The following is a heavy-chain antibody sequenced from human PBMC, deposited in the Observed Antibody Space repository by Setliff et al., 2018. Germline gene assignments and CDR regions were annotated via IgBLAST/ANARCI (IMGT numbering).Heavy chain of an antibody. J-gene: IGHJ4*02. CDR1: GGSFSGYY. Sequence: SETLSLTCAVYGGSFSGYYWTWIRQPPGKGLEWIGEINHSGSSNYNPSLKSRVTISVDTSKNQFSLNLSSVTAADTAVYYCVRGPRYSGSYYVNYWGQGTLVTVSS. CDR2: INHSGSS. V-gene: IGHV4-34*01. CDR3: VRGPRYSGSYYVNY. D-gene: IGHD1-26*01.